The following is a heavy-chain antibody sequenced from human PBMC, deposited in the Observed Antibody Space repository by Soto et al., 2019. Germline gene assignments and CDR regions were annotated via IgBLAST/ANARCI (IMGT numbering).Heavy chain of an antibody. CDR1: GGSLSSSGFY. J-gene: IGHJ4*02. V-gene: IGHV4-39*01. Sequence: SETLSLTCTVSGGSLSSSGFYWGWIRQPPGKGLEWIGSIYYSGSTYYNPSLNSRVTISVDTSKSQFSLKLSSMTAADTAVYHCARGTGSYGHVFEYWGQGILVTVSS. CDR2: IYYSGST. CDR3: ARGTGSYGHVFEY. D-gene: IGHD1-26*01.